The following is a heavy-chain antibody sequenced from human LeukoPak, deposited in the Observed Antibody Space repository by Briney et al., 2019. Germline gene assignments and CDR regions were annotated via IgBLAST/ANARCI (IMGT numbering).Heavy chain of an antibody. CDR2: INSDGSST. Sequence: PGGSLRLSCAASGFTFSSYWMHWVRQAPGKGLVWVSRINSDGSSTSYADSVKGRFTISRDNAKNTLYLQMNSLRAEDTAVYYCARESRFGEVEWFDPWGQGTLVTVSS. J-gene: IGHJ5*02. V-gene: IGHV3-74*01. CDR1: GFTFSSYW. D-gene: IGHD3-10*01. CDR3: ARESRFGEVEWFDP.